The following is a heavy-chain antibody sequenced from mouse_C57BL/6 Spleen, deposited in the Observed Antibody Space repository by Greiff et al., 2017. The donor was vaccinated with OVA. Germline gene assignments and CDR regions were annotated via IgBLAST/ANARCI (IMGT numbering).Heavy chain of an antibody. CDR1: GYTFTSYW. D-gene: IGHD2-4*01. CDR3: ARNDYDGFAY. V-gene: IGHV1-61*01. Sequence: QVQLQQPGAELVRPGSSVKLSCKASGYTFTSYWMDWVKQRPGQGLEWIGNIYPSDSETHYNQKFKDKATLTVDKSSGTAYMQLSSLTSEDSAVYYCARNDYDGFAYWGQGTLVTVSA. J-gene: IGHJ3*01. CDR2: IYPSDSET.